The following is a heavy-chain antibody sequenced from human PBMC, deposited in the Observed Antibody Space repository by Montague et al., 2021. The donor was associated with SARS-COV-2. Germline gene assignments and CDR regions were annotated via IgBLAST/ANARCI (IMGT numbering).Heavy chain of an antibody. D-gene: IGHD6-13*01. CDR2: TYYSGST. Sequence: SETLSLTCTVSGGSVSSGGYYWSWIRQPPGKGLEWIGYTYYSGSTNYNPSLKSRVTISLDTSKNQFSLKLTSVTAADTAVYYCARVSLAAAATRSDYWGQGTLVTVSS. CDR1: GGSVSSGGYY. CDR3: ARVSLAAAATRSDY. V-gene: IGHV4-61*08. J-gene: IGHJ4*02.